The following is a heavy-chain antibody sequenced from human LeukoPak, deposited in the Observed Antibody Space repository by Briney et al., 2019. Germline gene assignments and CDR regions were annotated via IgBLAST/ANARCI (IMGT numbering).Heavy chain of an antibody. V-gene: IGHV3-7*01. D-gene: IGHD3-10*01. CDR2: IKQDGSVK. CDR1: GFNITSNY. J-gene: IGHJ6*02. Sequence: GGSLRLSCAASGFNITSNYMNWVRQAPGKGLEWVASIKQDGSVKYYVDSMKGRFTISRDNAENSLYLQMENLRAEDTAVYYCARALSGSTNYAPMDVWGQGTPVTVSS. CDR3: ARALSGSTNYAPMDV.